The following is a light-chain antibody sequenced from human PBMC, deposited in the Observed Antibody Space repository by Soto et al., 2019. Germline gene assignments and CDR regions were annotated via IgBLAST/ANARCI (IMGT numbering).Light chain of an antibody. CDR1: SGDIGSYNR. CDR2: EVT. V-gene: IGLV2-14*01. J-gene: IGLJ1*01. Sequence: QSALTQPASVSGSPGQSITISCTGTSGDIGSYNRVSWYQQHPGTAPKLIIYEVTDRPAGVSNRFSGSKSGNTASLTISGLQAEDEAEYYCSSYTHINTRACVFGTGTKVTV. CDR3: SSYTHINTRACV.